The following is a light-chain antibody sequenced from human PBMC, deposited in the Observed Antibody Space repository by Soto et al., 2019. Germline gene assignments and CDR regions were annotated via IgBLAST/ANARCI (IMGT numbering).Light chain of an antibody. CDR2: DAS. CDR1: QSITSW. J-gene: IGKJ1*01. V-gene: IGKV1-5*01. Sequence: DIQMTQSPSTLSASVGDRVTITCRASQSITSWLAWSQQKPGQAPKLLIYDASSLESGVPSRFSGSGSGTDFSLIISSLQPGDFATYCRQQHNSYPWTFGQGTKVEIK. CDR3: QQHNSYPWT.